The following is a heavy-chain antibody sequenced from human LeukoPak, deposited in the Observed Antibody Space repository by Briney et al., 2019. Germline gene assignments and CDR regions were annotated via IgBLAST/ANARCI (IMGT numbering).Heavy chain of an antibody. J-gene: IGHJ6*02. D-gene: IGHD5-18*01. CDR3: ARGYSYGSDYYYGMDV. CDR1: AYTFTSYA. CDR2: ISGYNGNT. V-gene: IGHV1-18*01. Sequence: ASVKVSCKASAYTFTSYAISWVRQAPGQGLEWMGWISGYNGNTKYAQKVQGRVTMTTDTSTSTAYMELRSLRSDDTAVYYCARGYSYGSDYYYGMDVWGQGTTVPSP.